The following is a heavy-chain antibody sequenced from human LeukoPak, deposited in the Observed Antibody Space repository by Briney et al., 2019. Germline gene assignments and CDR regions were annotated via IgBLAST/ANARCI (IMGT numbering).Heavy chain of an antibody. D-gene: IGHD7-27*01. CDR1: GFTVSSNY. CDR2: IYSGGTT. Sequence: GGSLRLSCAASGFTVSSNYMNWVRQAPGKGLEWVSIIYSGGTTYYPDSVKGRFTISRDNAKNSLYLQMNSLRAEDTAVYYCARVTSLGIEDYWGQGTLVTVSS. J-gene: IGHJ4*02. CDR3: ARVTSLGIEDY. V-gene: IGHV3-53*01.